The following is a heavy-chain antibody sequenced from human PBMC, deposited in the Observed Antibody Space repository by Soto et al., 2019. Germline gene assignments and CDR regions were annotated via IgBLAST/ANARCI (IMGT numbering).Heavy chain of an antibody. CDR3: ARGAGYGDYGGY. CDR1: GFSLRGYS. Sequence: EVQLVESGGGVVQPGGSLRLACAASGFSLRGYSMSWVRQAPGKGMEWISYINDFKRIHADSVKGRFTISRDNAKNSVYLQMNSLGEDDTAVYYCARGAGYGDYGGYWGQGTLVTVSS. D-gene: IGHD4-17*01. V-gene: IGHV3-48*02. J-gene: IGHJ4*02. CDR2: INDFKR.